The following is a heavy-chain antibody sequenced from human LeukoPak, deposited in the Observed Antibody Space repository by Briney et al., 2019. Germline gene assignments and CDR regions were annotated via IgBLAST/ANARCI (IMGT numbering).Heavy chain of an antibody. Sequence: PGGSLRLSCAASGFTFSSYDMHWVRQATGKGLEWVSAIGTAGDTYYPGSVKGRFTISRENAKNSLYLQMNSLRAGDTAVYYCARVRFLTRDYGEWYFDLWGRGTLVTVSS. J-gene: IGHJ2*01. CDR1: GFTFSSYD. D-gene: IGHD4-17*01. V-gene: IGHV3-13*01. CDR2: IGTAGDT. CDR3: ARVRFLTRDYGEWYFDL.